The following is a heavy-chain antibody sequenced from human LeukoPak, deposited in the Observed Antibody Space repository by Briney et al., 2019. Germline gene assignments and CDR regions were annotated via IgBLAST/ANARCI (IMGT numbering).Heavy chain of an antibody. D-gene: IGHD3-22*01. V-gene: IGHV1-69*13. CDR1: GGTFSSYA. CDR2: IIPIFGTA. Sequence: GASVKVSCKASGGTFSSYAISWVRQAPGQGLEWMGGIIPIFGTANYAQKFQGRVTITADESTSTAYMELSSLRSEDTAVYYCARGREVGSGYYVALPYYYYYMDVWGKGTTVTISS. CDR3: ARGREVGSGYYVALPYYYYYMDV. J-gene: IGHJ6*03.